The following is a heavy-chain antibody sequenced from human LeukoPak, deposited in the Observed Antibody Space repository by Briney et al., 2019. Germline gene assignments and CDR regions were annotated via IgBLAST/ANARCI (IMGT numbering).Heavy chain of an antibody. V-gene: IGHV3-53*01. D-gene: IGHD5-18*01. Sequence: PGGSLRLSCAASGFTVSSNYMSWVRQAPGKGLGWVSVIYSGGSTYYADSVKGRFTISRDNSKNTLYLQMNSLRAEDTAVYYCAREGGYSYGLYYFDYWGQGTLVTVSS. CDR3: AREGGYSYGLYYFDY. CDR2: IYSGGST. CDR1: GFTVSSNY. J-gene: IGHJ4*02.